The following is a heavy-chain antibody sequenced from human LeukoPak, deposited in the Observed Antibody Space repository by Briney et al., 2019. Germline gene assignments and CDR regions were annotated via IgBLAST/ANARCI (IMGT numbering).Heavy chain of an antibody. V-gene: IGHV3-23*01. CDR3: AKSGRGDPSYFDY. CDR1: GFAFSSYA. Sequence: GGSLRLSCAASGFAFSSYAMSWVRQAPGKGLEWVSAISGSGGSTYYADSVKGRFTISRDNSKNTLYLQMNSLRAEDTAVYYCAKSGRGDPSYFDYWGQGTLVTVSS. D-gene: IGHD7-27*01. CDR2: ISGSGGST. J-gene: IGHJ4*02.